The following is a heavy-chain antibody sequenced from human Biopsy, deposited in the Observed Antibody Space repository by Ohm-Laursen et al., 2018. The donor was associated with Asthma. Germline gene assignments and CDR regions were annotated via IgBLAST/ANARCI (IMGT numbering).Heavy chain of an antibody. D-gene: IGHD2-2*01. J-gene: IGHJ4*02. Sequence: SSVKVSCKSLGGTFNTYVIGWGRQAPGQGLEWMGGINSVFGTTTYPQKFRDRVTITADDSTSTVYMELSSLRSEDTAVYYCARKAGSCISRTCYSLDFWGQGTLVTVSS. V-gene: IGHV1-69*01. CDR3: ARKAGSCISRTCYSLDF. CDR1: GGTFNTYV. CDR2: INSVFGTT.